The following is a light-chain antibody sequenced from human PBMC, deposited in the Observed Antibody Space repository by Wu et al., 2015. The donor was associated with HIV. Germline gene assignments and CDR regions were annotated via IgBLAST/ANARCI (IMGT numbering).Light chain of an antibody. CDR1: QSVGSN. J-gene: IGKJ2*01. V-gene: IGKV3-20*01. CDR3: QQYGSSRYT. CDR2: GAS. Sequence: EIVLTQSPGTLSLSPGERATLSCRASQSVGSNLAWYQQKPGQAPRLLIQGASRRATGIPDRFSGSGSGTDFTLTITRLEPEDFAVYYCQQYGSSRYTFGQGTKLEIK.